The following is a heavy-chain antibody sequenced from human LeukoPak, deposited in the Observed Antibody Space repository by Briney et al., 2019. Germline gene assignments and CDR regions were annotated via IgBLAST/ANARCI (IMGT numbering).Heavy chain of an antibody. Sequence: PTGGSLRLSCAASGFTFSNYFMSWIRQAPGKGLEWVANIKQDGGEIYYVDSVKGRFTISRDNAKNSVSLQMNSLRAEDTAIYYCATYLRNTVAGYYYFEDWGLGTLVTVSS. D-gene: IGHD4-11*01. CDR3: ATYLRNTVAGYYYFED. CDR1: GFTFSNYF. J-gene: IGHJ4*02. CDR2: IKQDGGEI. V-gene: IGHV3-7*01.